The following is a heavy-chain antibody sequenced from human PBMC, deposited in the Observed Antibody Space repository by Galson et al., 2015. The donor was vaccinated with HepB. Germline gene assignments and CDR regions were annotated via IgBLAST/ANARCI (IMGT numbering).Heavy chain of an antibody. D-gene: IGHD1-26*01. V-gene: IGHV3-30*18. CDR3: AKGRAQWKWEFPRAEYFQH. CDR2: ISYDGSNK. J-gene: IGHJ1*01. CDR1: GFTFSSYG. Sequence: SLRLSCAASGFTFSSYGMHWVRQAPGKGLEWVAVISYDGSNKYYADSVKGRFTISRDNSKNTLYLQMNSLRAEDTAEYYCAKGRAQWKWEFPRAEYFQHWGQGTLVTVSS.